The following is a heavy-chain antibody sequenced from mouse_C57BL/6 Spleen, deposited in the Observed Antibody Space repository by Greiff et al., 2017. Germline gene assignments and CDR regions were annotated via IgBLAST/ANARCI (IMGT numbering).Heavy chain of an antibody. CDR2: IHPNSGST. CDR3: ASGRYGYDVGYYAMDY. Sequence: QVQLKQPGAELVKPGASVKLSCKASGYTFTSYWMHWVKQRPGQGLEWIGMIHPNSGSTNYNEKFKSKATLTVDKSSSTAYMQLSSLTSEDSAVYYCASGRYGYDVGYYAMDYWGQGTSVTVSS. D-gene: IGHD2-2*01. J-gene: IGHJ4*01. CDR1: GYTFTSYW. V-gene: IGHV1-64*01.